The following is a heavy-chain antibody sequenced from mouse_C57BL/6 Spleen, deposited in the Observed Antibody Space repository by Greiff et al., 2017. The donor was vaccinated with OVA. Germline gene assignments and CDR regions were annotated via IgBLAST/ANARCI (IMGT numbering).Heavy chain of an antibody. CDR2: FHPYNDDT. V-gene: IGHV1-47*01. CDR1: GYTFTTYP. CDR3: ARVIPSGAGFAD. Sequence: QVQLKQSGAELVKPGASVKMSCKASGYTFTTYPIEWMKQNHGKSLEWIGNFHPYNDDTKYNEKFKGQATLTLEKSSSTVYLEISRLTSDDAAVYYCARVIPSGAGFADWGQGILVTVSA. J-gene: IGHJ3*01.